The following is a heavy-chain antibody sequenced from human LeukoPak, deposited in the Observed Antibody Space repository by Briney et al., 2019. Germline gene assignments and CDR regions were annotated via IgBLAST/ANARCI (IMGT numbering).Heavy chain of an antibody. J-gene: IGHJ4*02. Sequence: GASVKVPCKASGYTFTSYYMHWVRQAPGQGLEWMGIINPSGGSTTYAQKFQGRVTMTRDTSTSTVYMELSSLRSEDTAVFYCARGGSLAAAPHRYYFDYWGQGTPVTVSS. CDR1: GYTFTSYY. D-gene: IGHD6-19*01. CDR2: INPSGGST. CDR3: ARGGSLAAAPHRYYFDY. V-gene: IGHV1-46*01.